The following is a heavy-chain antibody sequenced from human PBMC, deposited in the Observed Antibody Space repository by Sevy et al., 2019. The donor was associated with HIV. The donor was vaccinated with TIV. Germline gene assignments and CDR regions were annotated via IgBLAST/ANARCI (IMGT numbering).Heavy chain of an antibody. CDR1: GFTFSSYS. Sequence: GGSLRLSCAASGFTFSSYSMNWVRQAPGKGLEWVSSISSSNSYIYYADSVKGRFTISRDNAKNSLYLQMNSQRAEDTAVYYCAREDYGSRIFDYWGQGTLVTVSS. V-gene: IGHV3-21*01. CDR2: ISSSNSYI. J-gene: IGHJ4*02. CDR3: AREDYGSRIFDY. D-gene: IGHD3-10*01.